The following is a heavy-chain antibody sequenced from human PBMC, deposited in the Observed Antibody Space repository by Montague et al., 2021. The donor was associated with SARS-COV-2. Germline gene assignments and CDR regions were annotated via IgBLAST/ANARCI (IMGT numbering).Heavy chain of an antibody. Sequence: TLSLTCTVSGGSISSGGYYWSWIRQHPGKGLEWIGYIYYSGSTYYNPSPKSRVTISVDTSKNQFSLKLSSVTAADTAVYYCARARGKKTIFGVVISYFDYWGQGTLVTVSS. V-gene: IGHV4-31*03. CDR3: ARARGKKTIFGVVISYFDY. CDR2: IYYSGST. D-gene: IGHD3-3*01. CDR1: GGSISSGGYY. J-gene: IGHJ4*02.